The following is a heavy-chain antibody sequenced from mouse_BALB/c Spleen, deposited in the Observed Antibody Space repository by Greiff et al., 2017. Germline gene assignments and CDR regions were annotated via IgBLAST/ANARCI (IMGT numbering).Heavy chain of an antibody. D-gene: IGHD2-1*01. J-gene: IGHJ2*01. CDR3: AREGGNYDYFDY. CDR1: GFNIKDTY. Sequence: EVKLVESGAELVKPGASVKLSCTASGFNIKDTYMHWVKQRPEQGLEWIGRIDPANGNTKYDPKFQGKATITADTSSNTAYLQLSSLTSEDTAVYYCAREGGNYDYFDYWGQGTTLTVSS. CDR2: IDPANGNT. V-gene: IGHV14-3*02.